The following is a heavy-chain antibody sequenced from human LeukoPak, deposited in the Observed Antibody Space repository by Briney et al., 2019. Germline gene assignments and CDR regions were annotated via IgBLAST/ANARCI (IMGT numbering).Heavy chain of an antibody. J-gene: IGHJ6*02. V-gene: IGHV4-39*07. CDR1: GGSISSSSYY. Sequence: SETLSLTCTVSGGSISSSSYYWGWIRQPPGKGLEWIGSIYYSGSTYYNPSLKSRVTISVDTSKNQFSLKLSSVTAADTAVYYCAGSYDSSGYYTLFYYYGMDVWGQGTTVTVSS. D-gene: IGHD3-22*01. CDR3: AGSYDSSGYYTLFYYYGMDV. CDR2: IYYSGST.